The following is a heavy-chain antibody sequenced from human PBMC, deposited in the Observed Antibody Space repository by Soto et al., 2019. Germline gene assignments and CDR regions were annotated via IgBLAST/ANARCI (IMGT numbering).Heavy chain of an antibody. CDR3: ARDASGTSFPYFDY. CDR1: GFTFGSSW. J-gene: IGHJ4*02. Sequence: GSLRLSCAASGFTFGSSWMYWVRQVPGKGLVWVSRINVDGTSPDYADSVKGRFTISRDNAKNTLYLQMNSPRAEDTAVYYCARDASGTSFPYFDYWGQGLLVTVSS. V-gene: IGHV3-74*01. D-gene: IGHD1-26*01. CDR2: INVDGTSP.